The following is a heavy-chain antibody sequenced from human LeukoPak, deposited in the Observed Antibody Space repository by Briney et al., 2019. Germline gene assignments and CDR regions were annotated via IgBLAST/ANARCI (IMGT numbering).Heavy chain of an antibody. CDR1: GGSISSYY. J-gene: IGHJ6*02. CDR3: ARDWGIEAMGGHFYYYGMDV. V-gene: IGHV4-4*07. D-gene: IGHD6-13*01. CDR2: FYNSGSR. Sequence: SETLSLTCTVSGGSISSYYWSWVRQPAGKGLEWIGRFYNSGSRKYNPSLKSRVTMSVDTSNNQFSLELTSVTAADTAVYYCARDWGIEAMGGHFYYYGMDVWGQGTTVTVS.